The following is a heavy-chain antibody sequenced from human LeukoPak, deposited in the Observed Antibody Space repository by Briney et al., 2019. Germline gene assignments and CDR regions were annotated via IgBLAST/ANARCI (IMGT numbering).Heavy chain of an antibody. J-gene: IGHJ4*02. D-gene: IGHD2-2*01. Sequence: SETLSLTCTVSGGSISSGGYYWSWIRQPPEKGLEWIGYIYHSGSTYYNPSLKSRVTISVDRSKNQFSLKLSSVTAADTAVYYCARVFVVVPAAAFDYWGQGTLVTVSS. V-gene: IGHV4-30-2*01. CDR2: IYHSGST. CDR1: GGSISSGGYY. CDR3: ARVFVVVPAAAFDY.